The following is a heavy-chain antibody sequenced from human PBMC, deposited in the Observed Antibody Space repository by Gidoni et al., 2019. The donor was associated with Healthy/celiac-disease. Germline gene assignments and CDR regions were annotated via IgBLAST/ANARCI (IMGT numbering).Heavy chain of an antibody. CDR2: INHSGIT. D-gene: IGHD3-3*02. V-gene: IGHV4-34*01. Sequence: QVQLQQWGAGRLQPSETLSLTCAVYGGSFSGYYWSWIRQPPGKGLEWIGEINHSGITNYTPSLKSRVTISVDTTKNQFSLKLSAVTAADTAVYYCARGCRVLAWFDPWGQGTLVTVSS. CDR1: GGSFSGYY. CDR3: ARGCRVLAWFDP. J-gene: IGHJ5*02.